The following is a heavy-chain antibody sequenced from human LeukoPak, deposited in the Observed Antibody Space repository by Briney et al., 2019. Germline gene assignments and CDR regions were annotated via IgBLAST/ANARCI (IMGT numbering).Heavy chain of an antibody. J-gene: IGHJ5*02. CDR1: GFTFSSYA. D-gene: IGHD3-3*01. CDR3: ASFDFWSGFYS. CDR2: ISGSGGST. Sequence: GGSLRLSCAASGFTFSSYAMSWVRQAPGKGLEWVSGISGSGGSTYYADSVKGRFTISRDNSKNTLYLQMNSLRAEDTAVYYCASFDFWSGFYSWGQGTLVTVSS. V-gene: IGHV3-23*01.